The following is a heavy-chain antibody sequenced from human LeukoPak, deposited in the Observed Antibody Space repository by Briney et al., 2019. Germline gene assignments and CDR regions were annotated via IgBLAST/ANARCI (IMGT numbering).Heavy chain of an antibody. D-gene: IGHD2-21*02. J-gene: IGHJ4*02. CDR1: GYTFTGYY. CDR2: INPNSGGT. Sequence: ASVKVSCKASGYTFTGYYMHWVRQAPGQGLEWMEWINPNSGGTHYAQKFQGRVTMTRDTSISTAYMELSRLLSGDTAVYYCARGKTMVYCGGDCYRFDNWGQGTLVTVSS. CDR3: ARGKTMVYCGGDCYRFDN. V-gene: IGHV1-2*02.